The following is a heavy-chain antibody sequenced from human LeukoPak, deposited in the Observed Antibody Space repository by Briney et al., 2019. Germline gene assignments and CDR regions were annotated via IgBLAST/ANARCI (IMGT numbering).Heavy chain of an antibody. Sequence: GGSLRLSCAASGFTFSNYYMSWIRQAPGKGLEWVSYISSSSGSSIYYADSVKGRFTISRDNAQNSLYLQLNSLRAEDTAVYYCARDLGRYYDSSGYYDYWGQGTLVTVSS. D-gene: IGHD3-22*01. V-gene: IGHV3-11*01. CDR2: ISSSSGSSI. CDR3: ARDLGRYYDSSGYYDY. CDR1: GFTFSNYY. J-gene: IGHJ4*02.